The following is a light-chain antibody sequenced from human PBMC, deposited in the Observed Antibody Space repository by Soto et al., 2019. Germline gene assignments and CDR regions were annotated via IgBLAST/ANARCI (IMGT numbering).Light chain of an antibody. CDR1: QSVSSY. Sequence: EIVLTQSPGTLSLSPGERATLSCRASQSVSSYLAWYQQKPGQAPRLLLYGACSRATGIPDRFSGSGSGTDFTLTISRLEPEDFAVYYCQQYSISPRTFGQGTKVEIK. CDR3: QQYSISPRT. CDR2: GAC. J-gene: IGKJ1*01. V-gene: IGKV3-20*01.